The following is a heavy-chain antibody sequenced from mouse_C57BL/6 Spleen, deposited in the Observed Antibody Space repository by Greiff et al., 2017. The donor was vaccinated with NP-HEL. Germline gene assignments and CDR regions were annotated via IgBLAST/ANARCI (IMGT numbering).Heavy chain of an antibody. CDR3: ARGDIGLMDY. J-gene: IGHJ4*01. V-gene: IGHV1-59*01. CDR2: IDPSDSYT. Sequence: QVQLQQPGAELVRPGTSVKLSCKASGYTFTSYWMHWVKQRPGQGLEWIGVIDPSDSYTNYNQKFKGKATLTVATSSSTAYMQLSSLTSEDSAVYYCARGDIGLMDYWGQGTSVTVSS. D-gene: IGHD3-1*01. CDR1: GYTFTSYW.